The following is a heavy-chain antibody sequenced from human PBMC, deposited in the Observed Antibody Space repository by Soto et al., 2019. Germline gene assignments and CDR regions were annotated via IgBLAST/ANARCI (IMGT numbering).Heavy chain of an antibody. Sequence: QVQLVESGGGVVQPGRSLRLSCAASGFTFSYHGMHWVRQAPGKGLEWVAVTWDDGNFKYYADSVKGRFTISRDNSNNMLYLQMNSLRVEDTAMYYCVRGGCSGDGCQSHLEYWGQGALVTVSS. CDR1: GFTFSYHG. CDR3: VRGGCSGDGCQSHLEY. J-gene: IGHJ4*02. CDR2: TWDDGNFK. D-gene: IGHD2-15*01. V-gene: IGHV3-33*01.